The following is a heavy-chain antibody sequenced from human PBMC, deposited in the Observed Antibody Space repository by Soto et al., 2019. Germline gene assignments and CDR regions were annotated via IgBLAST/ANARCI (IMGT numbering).Heavy chain of an antibody. Sequence: VQLVESGGGVVQPGRSLRLSCAASGLTFSSYWMHWVRQAPGKGLVWVSRINSDGSSTSYADSVKGRFTISRDNAKNTLYLQMNSLRAEDTAVYYCARGLYYDFWSGYFARHYGMDVWGQGTTVTVSS. CDR1: GLTFSSYW. V-gene: IGHV3-74*02. D-gene: IGHD3-3*01. CDR3: ARGLYYDFWSGYFARHYGMDV. J-gene: IGHJ6*02. CDR2: INSDGSST.